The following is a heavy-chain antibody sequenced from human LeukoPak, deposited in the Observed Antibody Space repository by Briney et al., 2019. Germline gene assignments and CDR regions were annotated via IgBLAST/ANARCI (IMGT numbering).Heavy chain of an antibody. J-gene: IGHJ4*02. V-gene: IGHV1-24*01. D-gene: IGHD3-22*01. Sequence: ASVKVSCKVSGYTLTELSMHWVRQAPGNGLEWMGGVDPEDDETFYAQKFQGRVTMTADTSTHTAYMELSSLRSEDTAVYYCATPAPSHYYDLRYYFDFWGQGTLVTVSS. CDR3: ATPAPSHYYDLRYYFDF. CDR1: GYTLTELS. CDR2: VDPEDDET.